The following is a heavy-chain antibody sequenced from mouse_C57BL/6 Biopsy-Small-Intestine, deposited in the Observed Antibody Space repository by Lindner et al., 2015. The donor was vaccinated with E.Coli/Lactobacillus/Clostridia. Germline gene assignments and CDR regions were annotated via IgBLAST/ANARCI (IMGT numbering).Heavy chain of an antibody. D-gene: IGHD3-2*01. CDR3: ASPQTARATWFAY. V-gene: IGHV1-81*01. J-gene: IGHJ3*01. Sequence: VQLQESGAELARPGTSVKLSCKASGYTFTSYGISWVKQRTGQGLEWIGEIYPRSSNTYYDEKFKGKATLTTDKSSSTAYMRLSSLTSEDSAVYSCASPQTARATWFAYWGQGTLVTVS. CDR1: GYTFTSYG. CDR2: IYPRSSNT.